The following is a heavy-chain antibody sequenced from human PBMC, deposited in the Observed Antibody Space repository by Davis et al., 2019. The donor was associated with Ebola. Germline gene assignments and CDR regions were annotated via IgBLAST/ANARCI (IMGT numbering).Heavy chain of an antibody. CDR1: GGTFSSYG. Sequence: SVTVSCKASGGTFSSYGISWVRQAPGQGLDWMGGIIPVFGIPKYAEKFQGRVTITADESTSTAYMELSSLRSGDTAVYYCARDRYSDGSGYFFEESHWGQGTLVTVSS. CDR3: ARDRYSDGSGYFFEESH. D-gene: IGHD3-22*01. J-gene: IGHJ4*02. V-gene: IGHV1-69*13. CDR2: IIPVFGIP.